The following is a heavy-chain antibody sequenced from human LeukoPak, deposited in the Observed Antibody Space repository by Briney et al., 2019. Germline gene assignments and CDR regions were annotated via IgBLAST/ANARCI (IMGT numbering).Heavy chain of an antibody. J-gene: IGHJ6*03. CDR1: GGSISSYY. D-gene: IGHD1-26*01. CDR2: IYTSGST. CDR3: ASPASGSRRDNYYYYYMGV. V-gene: IGHV4-4*07. Sequence: SETLSLTCTVSGGSISSYYWSWIRQPAGKGLEWIGRIYTSGSTNYNPSLKSRVTMSVDTSKNQFSLKLSSVTAADTAVYYCASPASGSRRDNYYYYYMGVWGKGTTVTVSS.